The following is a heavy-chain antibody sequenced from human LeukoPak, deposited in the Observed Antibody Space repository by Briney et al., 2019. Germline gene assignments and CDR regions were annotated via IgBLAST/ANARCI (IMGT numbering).Heavy chain of an antibody. J-gene: IGHJ4*02. D-gene: IGHD6-6*01. V-gene: IGHV3-64D*09. CDR1: GXTFSSYG. CDR2: ISSDGGTT. CDR3: VRIAARLEGFDY. Sequence: GGSLRLSCAASGXTFSSYGMHWVRQAPGKGLEYVSAISSDGGTTYYADSVKGSFTISRDNSKNTLYLQMSSLRAEDTAVYYCVRIAARLEGFDYWGQGTLVTVSS.